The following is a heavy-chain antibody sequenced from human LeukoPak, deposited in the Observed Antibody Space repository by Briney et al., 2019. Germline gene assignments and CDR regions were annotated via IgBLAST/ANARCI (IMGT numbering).Heavy chain of an antibody. CDR1: GASTSSSNW. CDR3: ARGATVTTDFYYYYYMDV. CDR2: IYQSGST. V-gene: IGHV4-4*02. J-gene: IGHJ6*03. Sequence: SETLSLTCAVSGASTSSSNWWSCVRQPPGKGREWSGEIYQSGSTNYNASLKSRVTISVDKSKNQFSLKLSSVTAADTAVYYCARGATVTTDFYYYYYMDVWGKGTPVTISS. D-gene: IGHD4-17*01.